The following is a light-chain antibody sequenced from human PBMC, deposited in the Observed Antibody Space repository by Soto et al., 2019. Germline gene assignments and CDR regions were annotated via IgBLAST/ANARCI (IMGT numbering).Light chain of an antibody. V-gene: IGKV1-39*01. Sequence: DIQMTQSPSSLSASVGDRVTITCRASQSISSYLNWYQQKPGKAPNLLIYAASSLQSGVPSRFSGSGSGTDFTLTISNLQPEDFATYYCQQANSFPISFGQGTRLEIK. CDR3: QQANSFPIS. CDR2: AAS. J-gene: IGKJ5*01. CDR1: QSISSY.